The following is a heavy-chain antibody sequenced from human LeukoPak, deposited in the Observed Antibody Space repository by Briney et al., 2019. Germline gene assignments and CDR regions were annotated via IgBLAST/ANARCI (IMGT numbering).Heavy chain of an antibody. Sequence: GGSLRLSCAASGFTFSSYGMSWVRQAPGKGLEWVANIKQDGSEKYYVDSVKGRFTISRDNAKNSLYLQMNSLRAEDTAVYYCASRGYSYGYLVRYWGQGTLVTVSS. CDR1: GFTFSSYG. V-gene: IGHV3-7*01. D-gene: IGHD5-18*01. J-gene: IGHJ4*02. CDR3: ASRGYSYGYLVRY. CDR2: IKQDGSEK.